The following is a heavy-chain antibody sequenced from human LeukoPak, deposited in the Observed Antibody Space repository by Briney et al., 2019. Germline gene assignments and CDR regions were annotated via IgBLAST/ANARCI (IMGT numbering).Heavy chain of an antibody. V-gene: IGHV4-61*02. J-gene: IGHJ4*02. CDR3: ARASSGWGFY. Sequence: PSETLSLTCTVSGGSISSGSYHWSWIRQPAGKALEWIGRIYPSGSTNYDPSLKSRVTISVDTSKNQFSLKLTSVTAADTAVYYCARASSGWGFYWGQGTLVTVSS. CDR1: GGSISSGSYH. CDR2: IYPSGST. D-gene: IGHD6-19*01.